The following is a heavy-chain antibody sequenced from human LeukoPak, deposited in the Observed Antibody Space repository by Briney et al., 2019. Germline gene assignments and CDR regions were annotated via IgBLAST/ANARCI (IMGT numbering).Heavy chain of an antibody. V-gene: IGHV3-33*06. Sequence: PGGSLRLSCAASGFTFSDYGMHWVRQAPGKGLEWVAVIWYDGTDKYYADSVKGRFTISRDNSKNTLYLEMNTLRAEDTAIYFCAKGDYGGSPDAFDIWGQETMVTVSS. D-gene: IGHD4-23*01. CDR3: AKGDYGGSPDAFDI. J-gene: IGHJ3*02. CDR1: GFTFSDYG. CDR2: IWYDGTDK.